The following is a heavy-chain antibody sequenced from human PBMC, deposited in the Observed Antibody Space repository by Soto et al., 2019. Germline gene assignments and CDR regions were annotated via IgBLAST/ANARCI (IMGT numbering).Heavy chain of an antibody. CDR3: AREGGGSYSHWHV. CDR1: GYTFTGFY. Sequence: GSVQVSCKASGYTFTGFYIHWVRQAPGQGLEWMGWINPYSGGTNYVQKFQGRVTMTSDTSISSAYLELSRLRSDDTAVYYCAREGGGSYSHWHVWGQGTMVTVYS. D-gene: IGHD1-26*01. J-gene: IGHJ1*01. CDR2: INPYSGGT. V-gene: IGHV1-2*02.